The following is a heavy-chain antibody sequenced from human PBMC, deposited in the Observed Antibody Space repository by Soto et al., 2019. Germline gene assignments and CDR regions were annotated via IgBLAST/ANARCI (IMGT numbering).Heavy chain of an antibody. J-gene: IGHJ6*02. Sequence: QLQLQESGPGLVKPSETLSLTCTVSGGSISSSSYYWGWIRQPPGKGLEWIGSIYYSGSTYYNPSLKSRVTISVATSKNQCSLKLGSVTAADTAVYYCARHASYYYDSSGYYSDSYYGMDVWGQGTTVTVSS. D-gene: IGHD3-22*01. CDR2: IYYSGST. CDR1: GGSISSSSYY. V-gene: IGHV4-39*01. CDR3: ARHASYYYDSSGYYSDSYYGMDV.